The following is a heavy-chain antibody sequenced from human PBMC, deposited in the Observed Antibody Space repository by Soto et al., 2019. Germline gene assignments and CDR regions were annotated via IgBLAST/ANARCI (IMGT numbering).Heavy chain of an antibody. D-gene: IGHD5-18*01. CDR1: GFTFSNAW. J-gene: IGHJ4*02. CDR3: TSDGYSYDPLRGD. CDR2: IRSTTDGGTT. Sequence: GGSLRLSCAASGFTFSNAWMSWVRQVPGKGLEWVGRIRSTTDGGTTDYAAPVKGRFTISRDDSKNTLYLQMNSLKTEDTAVYYLTSDGYSYDPLRGDWCQGPVLTVA. V-gene: IGHV3-15*01.